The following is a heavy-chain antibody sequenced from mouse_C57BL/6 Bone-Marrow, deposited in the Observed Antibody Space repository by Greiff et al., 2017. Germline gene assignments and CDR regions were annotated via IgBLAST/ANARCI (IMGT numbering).Heavy chain of an antibody. CDR3: ARSSSGQLRLRGGFAY. CDR1: GFTFTDYY. Sequence: EVQLQQSGPVLVKPGPSVKISCKASGFTFTDYYMHWVKQSPGKSLEWIGLVYPYNGGTSYNQKFKGKATVTVDTSSSTAYMELNSLTSEDSAVYYCARSSSGQLRLRGGFAYWGQGTLVTVSA. CDR2: VYPYNGGT. J-gene: IGHJ3*01. D-gene: IGHD3-2*02. V-gene: IGHV1-36*01.